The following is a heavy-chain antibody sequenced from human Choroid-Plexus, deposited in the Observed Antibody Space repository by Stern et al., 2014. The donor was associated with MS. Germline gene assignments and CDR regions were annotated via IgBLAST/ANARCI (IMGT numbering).Heavy chain of an antibody. CDR2: VSYDGSNK. CDR3: AKDRHYLTYFFDH. CDR1: GFTFGSCA. D-gene: IGHD2/OR15-2a*01. Sequence: VQLVESGGGVVQPGRPLRLSCVASGFTFGSCAMHWVRQAPGKRLEWVAGVSYDGSNKYYADSGKGRFTISRDNSQNTLYMQMSSLRPEDTAVYYCAKDRHYLTYFFDHWGQGSLVTVSS. V-gene: IGHV3-30*18. J-gene: IGHJ5*02.